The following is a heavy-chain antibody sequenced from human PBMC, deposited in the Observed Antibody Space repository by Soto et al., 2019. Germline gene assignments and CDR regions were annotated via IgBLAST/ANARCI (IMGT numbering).Heavy chain of an antibody. CDR2: ITGNGYGT. CDR3: AKDLFIVLPGAVGGNNYFDY. J-gene: IGHJ4*02. Sequence: EVQLLESGGGLVQPGESLRLSCSAAGFTFSNYAMSWVRQAPGKGLEWVSGITGNGYGTYYADSVKGRFTISRDNSESTLYLQMNSLGAEDTAVYYCAKDLFIVLPGAVGGNNYFDYWGQGALVTVSS. CDR1: GFTFSNYA. V-gene: IGHV3-23*01. D-gene: IGHD2-2*01.